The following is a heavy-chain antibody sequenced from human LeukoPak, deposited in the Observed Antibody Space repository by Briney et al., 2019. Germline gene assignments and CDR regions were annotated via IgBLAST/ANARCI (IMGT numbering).Heavy chain of an antibody. J-gene: IGHJ6*03. CDR2: IYYSGST. Sequence: SETLSLTCTVSGGSISSHYWSWIRQPPGKGLEWIGYIYYSGSTNYNPSLKSRVTISVDTSKNQFSLKLSSVTAADTAVYYCARDRYSSSPYYYYYYMDVWGQGTTVTVSS. CDR1: GGSISSHY. CDR3: ARDRYSSSPYYYYYYMDV. D-gene: IGHD6-13*01. V-gene: IGHV4-59*11.